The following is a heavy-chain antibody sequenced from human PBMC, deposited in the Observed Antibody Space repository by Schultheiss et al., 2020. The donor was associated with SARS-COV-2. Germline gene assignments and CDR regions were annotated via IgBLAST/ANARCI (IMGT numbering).Heavy chain of an antibody. V-gene: IGHV3-13*01. CDR1: GFTFSSYD. CDR3: AKDREYSPVALDF. CDR2: IGTAGDT. D-gene: IGHD6-19*01. Sequence: GGSLRLSCAASGFTFSSYDMHWVRQATGKGLEWVSAIGTAGDTYYPGSVKGRFTISKDNSKNALYLEMNSLRAEDTGVYYCAKDREYSPVALDFWGQGTLVTVSS. J-gene: IGHJ4*02.